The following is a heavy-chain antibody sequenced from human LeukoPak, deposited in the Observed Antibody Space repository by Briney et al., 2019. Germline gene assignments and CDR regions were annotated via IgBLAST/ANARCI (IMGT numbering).Heavy chain of an antibody. Sequence: EASVKVSCKASGYTFTSYGISWVRQAPGQGLEWMGWISAYNGNTNYAQKLQGRVTMTTDTSTSTAYMELRSLRSDDTAVYYCAREEGRSSSWWDYYYGMDVWGQGTTVTVSS. D-gene: IGHD6-13*01. CDR1: GYTFTSYG. J-gene: IGHJ6*02. V-gene: IGHV1-18*01. CDR3: AREEGRSSSWWDYYYGMDV. CDR2: ISAYNGNT.